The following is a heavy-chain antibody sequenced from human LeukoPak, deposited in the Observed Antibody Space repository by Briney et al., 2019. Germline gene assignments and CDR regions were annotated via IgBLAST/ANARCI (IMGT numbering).Heavy chain of an antibody. CDR1: GGSFSGYY. Sequence: PSETLSLTCAAYGGSFSGYYWSWIRQPPGKGLEWIGEINHSGSTNYNPSLKSRVTISVDTSKNQFSLKLSSVTAADTAVYYCARTNSGGSCNYYYYYGMDVWGQGTTVTVSS. CDR2: INHSGST. CDR3: ARTNSGGSCNYYYYYGMDV. D-gene: IGHD2-15*01. V-gene: IGHV4-34*01. J-gene: IGHJ6*02.